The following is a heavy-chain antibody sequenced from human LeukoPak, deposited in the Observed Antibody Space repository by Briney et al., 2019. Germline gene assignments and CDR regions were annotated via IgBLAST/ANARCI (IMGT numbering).Heavy chain of an antibody. V-gene: IGHV4-59*08. CDR3: AREYSSSSGRRAFDI. CDR2: IYYSGST. Sequence: SETLSLTCTVSGGSISSYYWSWIRQPPGKGLEWIGYIYYSGSTNYNPALKSRLTISIDTSENQFSLKLSSVTAADTAVYYCAREYSSSSGRRAFDIWGQGTMVTVSS. CDR1: GGSISSYY. J-gene: IGHJ3*02. D-gene: IGHD6-6*01.